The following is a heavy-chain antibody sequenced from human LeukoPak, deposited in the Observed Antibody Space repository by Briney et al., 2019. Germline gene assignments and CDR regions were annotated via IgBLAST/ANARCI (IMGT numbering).Heavy chain of an antibody. CDR1: GYSISSGYY. J-gene: IGHJ4*02. V-gene: IGHV4-38-2*01. D-gene: IGHD3-22*01. CDR3: ASYTVPTYYYDSSGYYSDY. Sequence: SETLSLTCAVSGYSISSGYYWGWIRQPPGKGLEWIGSICHSGSTYYNPSLKSRVTISVDTSKNQFSLKLSSVTAADTAVYYCASYTVPTYYYDSSGYYSDYWGQGTLVTVSS. CDR2: ICHSGST.